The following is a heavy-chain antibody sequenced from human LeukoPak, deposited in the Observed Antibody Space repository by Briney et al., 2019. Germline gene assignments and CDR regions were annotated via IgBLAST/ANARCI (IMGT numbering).Heavy chain of an antibody. CDR3: ARRGYSDSSGYDY. CDR2: IRYGGSNK. V-gene: IGHV3-30*02. Sequence: PGGSLRLSCAASGFTFSTYGLHWVRQAPGKGLEWVAFIRYGGSNKYYADSVKGRFTISRDNAKNSVYLQINSLRAEDTAIYYCARRGYSDSSGYDYWGQGTLVTVSS. CDR1: GFTFSTYG. D-gene: IGHD3-22*01. J-gene: IGHJ4*02.